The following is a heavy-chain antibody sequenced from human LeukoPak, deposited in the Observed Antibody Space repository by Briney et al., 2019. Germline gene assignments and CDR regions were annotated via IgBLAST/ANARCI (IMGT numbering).Heavy chain of an antibody. CDR1: GFTFTNYY. J-gene: IGHJ4*02. CDR2: ISSSGSTI. V-gene: IGHV3-11*04. Sequence: GGSLRLSCAASGFTFTNYYMSWIRQSSGKGLEWVSYISSSGSTIYYADSVKGRFTISRDNAKNSLYLQMNSLRAEDTAVYYCARIGIAVAGVDYWGQGTLVTVSS. CDR3: ARIGIAVAGVDY. D-gene: IGHD6-19*01.